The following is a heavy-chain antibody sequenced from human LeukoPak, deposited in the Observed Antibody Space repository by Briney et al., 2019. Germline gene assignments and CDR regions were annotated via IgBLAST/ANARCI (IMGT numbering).Heavy chain of an antibody. J-gene: IGHJ6*02. CDR2: TYCSGST. Sequence: SETLSLTCTVSGGSISSYYWSWIWQPPGKGLEWIGYTYCSGSTNYNPSLKSRVTISVDTSKNQFSLKLSSVTAADTAVYYCARDGPKGGMDVWGQGTTVTVSS. V-gene: IGHV4-59*01. CDR3: ARDGPKGGMDV. CDR1: GGSISSYY.